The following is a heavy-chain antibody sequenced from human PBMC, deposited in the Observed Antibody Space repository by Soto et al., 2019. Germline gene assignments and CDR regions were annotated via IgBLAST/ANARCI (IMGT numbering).Heavy chain of an antibody. CDR2: IHYSGTT. V-gene: IGHV4-59*01. CDR3: AAGEASSRNLAPYYLDF. D-gene: IGHD6-13*01. Sequence: SETLSLTCTVSGGSMRNYFWTWIRQPPGKGLEWIGYIHYSGTTSFFPSYNPSLRSRVTISEDTSKNQFSLKLLSVTTADTAVYFCAAGEASSRNLAPYYLDFWGQGTLVTISS. J-gene: IGHJ4*02. CDR1: GGSMRNYF.